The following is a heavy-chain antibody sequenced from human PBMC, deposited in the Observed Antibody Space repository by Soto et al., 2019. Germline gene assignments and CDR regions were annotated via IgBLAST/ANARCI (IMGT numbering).Heavy chain of an antibody. D-gene: IGHD6-19*01. Sequence: EVQLVESGGGLVQPGGSLRLSCGASGFTFYTYWMNWVRQAPGMGLEWVANIKSDGSEKYYVDSVKGRLTISRDNTKNSMYLQMNSLRVEYTAMYHCMTDHGGWWGPGTLVTVSS. CDR2: IKSDGSEK. CDR1: GFTFYTYW. V-gene: IGHV3-7*01. J-gene: IGHJ4*02. CDR3: MTDHGGW.